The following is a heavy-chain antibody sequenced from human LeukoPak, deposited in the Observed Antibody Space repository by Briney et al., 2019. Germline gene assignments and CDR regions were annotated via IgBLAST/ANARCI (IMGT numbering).Heavy chain of an antibody. CDR3: ARFMYQLVEVDY. V-gene: IGHV4-30-4*08. J-gene: IGHJ4*02. CDR2: IYYSGST. Sequence: SETLSLTCAVSGYSVSSAHYWSWIRQPPGKGLEWIGYIYYSGSTYYNPSLKSRVTISVDTSKNQFSLKLSSVTAADTAVYYCARFMYQLVEVDYWGQGTLVTVSS. D-gene: IGHD2-2*01. CDR1: GYSVSSAHY.